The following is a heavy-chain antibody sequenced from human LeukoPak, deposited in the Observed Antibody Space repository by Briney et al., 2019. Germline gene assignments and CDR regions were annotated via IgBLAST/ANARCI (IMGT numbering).Heavy chain of an antibody. Sequence: GRSLRLSCAASGFTFSDYYMSWIRQTPGKGLEWVSYISSSGSTIYYADSVKGRFTISRDNAKNSLYLQMNSLRAEDTAVYYCARSRRSSSRFDPWGQGTLVTVSS. CDR3: ARSRRSSSRFDP. CDR1: GFTFSDYY. CDR2: ISSSGSTI. V-gene: IGHV3-11*01. J-gene: IGHJ5*02. D-gene: IGHD6-6*01.